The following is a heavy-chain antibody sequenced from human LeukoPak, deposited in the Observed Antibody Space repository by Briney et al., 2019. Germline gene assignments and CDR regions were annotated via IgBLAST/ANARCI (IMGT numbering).Heavy chain of an antibody. J-gene: IGHJ4*02. CDR3: ARDRDWLPFDY. CDR2: IKSDGSEI. D-gene: IGHD3-9*01. CDR1: GFTFSNYW. Sequence: GGSLRLSCAASGFTFSNYWMHWVRQAPGKGLVWVSRIKSDGSEINYADSVKGRFTISRDNAKNTVHLQMNSLRVEDTAVYYCARDRDWLPFDYWGQGILVTVSS. V-gene: IGHV3-74*01.